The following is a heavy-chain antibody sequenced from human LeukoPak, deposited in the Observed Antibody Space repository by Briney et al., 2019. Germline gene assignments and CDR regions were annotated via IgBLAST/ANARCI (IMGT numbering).Heavy chain of an antibody. V-gene: IGHV3-23*01. CDR2: IRGSGADK. Sequence: GGSLRLSCAASGFSFSTYSMSWGRQAPGKGLEWVSSIRGSGADKYYADSVKGRFSISRDNSQDTLSLQMNSLRAEDTAVYYCAKDKRYSSGWKGVYYGMDVWGQGTTVTVSS. CDR3: AKDKRYSSGWKGVYYGMDV. J-gene: IGHJ6*02. D-gene: IGHD6-19*01. CDR1: GFSFSTYS.